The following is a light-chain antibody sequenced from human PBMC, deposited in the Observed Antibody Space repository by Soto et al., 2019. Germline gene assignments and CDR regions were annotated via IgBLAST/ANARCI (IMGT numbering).Light chain of an antibody. Sequence: PGERPTLSCSASQSVRSNFLACYQQKPGPGPRLLIYGASNRATGIPDRFSGSGSGTDFTLTISILEPEDFAVYYCQQYDSSPRTFGQGTKVDI. CDR2: GAS. CDR3: QQYDSSPRT. CDR1: QSVRSNF. V-gene: IGKV3-20*01. J-gene: IGKJ1*01.